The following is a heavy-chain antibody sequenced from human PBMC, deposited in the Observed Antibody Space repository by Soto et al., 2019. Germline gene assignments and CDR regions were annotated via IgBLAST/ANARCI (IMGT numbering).Heavy chain of an antibody. J-gene: IGHJ1*01. CDR3: ARGLVEYFQH. CDR1: GGSISSGDYY. CDR2: IYYSGST. V-gene: IGHV4-30-4*01. Sequence: ASETLSRTCTVSGGSISSGDYYWSWIRQPPGKGLEWIGYIYYSGSTYYNPSLKSRVTISVDTSKNQFSLKLSSVTAADTAVYYCARGLVEYFQHWGQGTLVTVSS. D-gene: IGHD3-22*01.